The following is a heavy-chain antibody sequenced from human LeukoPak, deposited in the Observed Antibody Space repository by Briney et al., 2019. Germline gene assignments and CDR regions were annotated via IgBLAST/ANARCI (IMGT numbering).Heavy chain of an antibody. D-gene: IGHD3-10*01. J-gene: IGHJ4*02. CDR3: ARGITMAN. CDR2: IKQDGSER. V-gene: IGHV3-7*04. CDR1: GFTFSNYW. Sequence: GGSLRLSCAASGFTFSNYWMTWVRQAPGKGLEWVANIKQDGSERDYVDSMKGRFTISRDDAKNSLYLQMNSLIAEETAVYYCARGITMANWGQGTLVTVSS.